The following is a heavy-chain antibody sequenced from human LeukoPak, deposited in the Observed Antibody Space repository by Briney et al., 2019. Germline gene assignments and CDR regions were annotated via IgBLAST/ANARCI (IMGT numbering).Heavy chain of an antibody. V-gene: IGHV3-30*04. CDR3: ARDLFGRFGESSVGYFDY. J-gene: IGHJ4*02. CDR1: GFTFSSYA. CDR2: ISHDGSNK. Sequence: GGPLTLSCAASGFTFSSYAMHWVRRAPGKGLEWVAVISHDGSNKYYADSVKGRFTISTDNSKNTLYLQMNRLRAEDTAVYYCARDLFGRFGESSVGYFDYWGQGTLVTVSS. D-gene: IGHD3-10*01.